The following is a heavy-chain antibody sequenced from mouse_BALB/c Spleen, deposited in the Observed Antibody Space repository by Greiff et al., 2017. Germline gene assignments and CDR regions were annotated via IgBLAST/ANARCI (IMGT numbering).Heavy chain of an antibody. V-gene: IGHV5-17*02. CDR3: ARSEGYDDEAWFAY. Sequence: EVKLVASGGGLVQPGGSRKLSCAASGFTFSSFGMHWVRQAPEKGLGWVAYISSGSSTIYYADTVKGRFTISRDNPKNTLFLQMTSLRSEDTAMYYCARSEGYDDEAWFAYWGQGTLVTVSA. J-gene: IGHJ3*01. CDR2: ISSGSSTI. D-gene: IGHD2-14*01. CDR1: GFTFSSFG.